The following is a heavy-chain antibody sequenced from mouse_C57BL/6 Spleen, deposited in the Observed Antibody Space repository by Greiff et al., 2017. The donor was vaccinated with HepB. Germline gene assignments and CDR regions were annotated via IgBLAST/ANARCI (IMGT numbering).Heavy chain of an antibody. CDR2: IHTNSGST. J-gene: IGHJ1*03. D-gene: IGHD1-1*01. CDR3: ARGRVLRRSVEWYFDV. CDR1: GYTFTSYW. Sequence: VQLQQSGAELVKPGASVKLSCKASGYTFTSYWMHWVKQRPGQGLEWIGMIHTNSGSTNYNEKFKSKATLPVDKSSSTAYMQLSSLTSEDSAVYYCARGRVLRRSVEWYFDVWGTGTTVTVSS. V-gene: IGHV1-64*01.